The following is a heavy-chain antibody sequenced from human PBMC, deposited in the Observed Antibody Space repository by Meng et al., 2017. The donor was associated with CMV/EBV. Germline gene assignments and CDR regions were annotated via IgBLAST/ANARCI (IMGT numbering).Heavy chain of an antibody. J-gene: IGHJ4*02. CDR3: ARAVAYYDFWTGRIFDK. CDR1: GGSVSSGSYY. Sequence: SETLSLTCTVSGGSVSSGSYYWSWIRQPPGQGLEWIGYIYYSGSTNYNPSLKSRVTISVDTSKNQFSLKLSSVTAADTAVYYCARAVAYYDFWTGRIFDKWGQGTLVTVSS. CDR2: IYYSGST. V-gene: IGHV4-61*01. D-gene: IGHD3-3*01.